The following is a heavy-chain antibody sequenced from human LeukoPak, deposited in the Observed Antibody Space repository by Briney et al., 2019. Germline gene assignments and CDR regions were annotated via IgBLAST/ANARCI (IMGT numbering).Heavy chain of an antibody. D-gene: IGHD4-17*01. V-gene: IGHV1-18*01. CDR2: ISAYNGNT. J-gene: IGHJ6*03. Sequence: ASVKVSCKASGYTFTSYGISWVRQAPGQGLEWMGWISAYNGNTNYAQKLQGRVTMTTDTSTSTAYMELRSLRSDDTAVYYCARAPTVTTYYYYYMDVWGKGTTVTISS. CDR1: GYTFTSYG. CDR3: ARAPTVTTYYYYYMDV.